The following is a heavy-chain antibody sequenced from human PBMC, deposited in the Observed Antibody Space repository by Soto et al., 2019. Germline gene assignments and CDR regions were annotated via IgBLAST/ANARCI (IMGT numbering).Heavy chain of an antibody. D-gene: IGHD3-10*01. Sequence: GASVKVSCKASGYTFTSYAMHWVRQAPGQRLEWMGWISADNGNTNYAQKLQGRVTMTADTSASTAYMELRSLRSEDTAVYYCAREFGELAFDIWGQGTMVTVSS. CDR2: ISADNGNT. V-gene: IGHV1-3*01. CDR3: AREFGELAFDI. J-gene: IGHJ3*02. CDR1: GYTFTSYA.